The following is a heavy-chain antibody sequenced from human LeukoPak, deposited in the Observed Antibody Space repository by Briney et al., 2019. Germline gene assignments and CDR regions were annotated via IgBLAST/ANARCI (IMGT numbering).Heavy chain of an antibody. CDR3: AREKFDY. CDR2: IKQDGSEK. Sequence: PGGSLRLSCAASEFTFSRYWMSWVRQAPGKGLEWVANIKQDGSEKYYVDSVKGRFTISRDNAKNSLYLQMNSLRAEDTAVYYCAREKFDYWGQGTLVTVSS. J-gene: IGHJ4*02. CDR1: EFTFSRYW. V-gene: IGHV3-7*03.